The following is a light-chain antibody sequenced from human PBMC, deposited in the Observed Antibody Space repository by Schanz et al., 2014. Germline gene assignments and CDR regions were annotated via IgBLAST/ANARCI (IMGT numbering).Light chain of an antibody. V-gene: IGKV2-28*01. J-gene: IGKJ2*01. CDR3: MQGLQTLYT. CDR2: LGS. Sequence: IVMTQSPLSLPVTPGEPASISCRSSQSLLHSNGYNYLDWYLQKPGQSPQLLIYLGSNRASGVPDRFSGSGSGTDFTLKISRVEAEDVGVYYCMQGLQTLYTFGQGTKLEIK. CDR1: QSLLHSNGYNY.